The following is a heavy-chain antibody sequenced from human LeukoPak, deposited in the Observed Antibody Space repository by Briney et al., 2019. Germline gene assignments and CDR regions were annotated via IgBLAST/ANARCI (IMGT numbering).Heavy chain of an antibody. Sequence: GRSLRLSCAASGFTFSSYAMHWVRQAPGKGLEWVAVISYDGSNKYYADSVKGRFTISRGNSKNTVSLQMNSLRAEDTAVYYCAGDGWHGLFTYWGQGTLVTVSS. CDR2: ISYDGSNK. D-gene: IGHD5-24*01. CDR1: GFTFSSYA. CDR3: AGDGWHGLFTY. V-gene: IGHV3-30*04. J-gene: IGHJ4*02.